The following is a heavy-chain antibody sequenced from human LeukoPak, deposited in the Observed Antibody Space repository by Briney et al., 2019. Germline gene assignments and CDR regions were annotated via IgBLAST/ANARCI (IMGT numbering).Heavy chain of an antibody. CDR1: GYTFTSYG. CDR3: ARVGQRGELYGDYPLGAFDI. D-gene: IGHD4-17*01. Sequence: ASVKVSCKASGYTFTSYGISWVRQAPGQGLEWMGWISAYNGNTNYAQKLQGRVTMTTDTSTSTAYMELRSLRSDDTAVYYCARVGQRGELYGDYPLGAFDIRGQGTMVTVSS. V-gene: IGHV1-18*01. J-gene: IGHJ3*02. CDR2: ISAYNGNT.